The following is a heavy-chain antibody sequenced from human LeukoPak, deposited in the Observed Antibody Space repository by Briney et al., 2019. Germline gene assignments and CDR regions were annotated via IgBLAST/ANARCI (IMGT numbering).Heavy chain of an antibody. CDR3: AKDRSIGTYYTFDH. J-gene: IGHJ4*02. D-gene: IGHD1-26*01. CDR1: GFTFSSYA. CDR2: ISYDGSNK. Sequence: GRSLRLSCAASGFTFSSYAMHWVRQAPGKGLEWVAVISYDGSNKYYADSVKGRFTVSRDNSKNSLYLQMSSLTAADTAVYYCAKDRSIGTYYTFDHWGQGTLVTVSS. V-gene: IGHV3-30*04.